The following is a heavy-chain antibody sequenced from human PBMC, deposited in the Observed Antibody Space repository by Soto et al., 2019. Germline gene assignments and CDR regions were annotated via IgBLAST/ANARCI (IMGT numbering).Heavy chain of an antibody. V-gene: IGHV1-18*04. CDR1: GYTFTSYG. Sequence: ASVKVSCKASGYTFTSYGISWVRQAPGQGLEWMGWISAYNGNTNYAQKLQGRVTMTRNTSISTAYMELSSLRSEDTAVYYCARASRRITIFGVAHYYYGMDVWGQGTTVTVSS. J-gene: IGHJ6*02. CDR2: ISAYNGNT. D-gene: IGHD3-3*01. CDR3: ARASRRITIFGVAHYYYGMDV.